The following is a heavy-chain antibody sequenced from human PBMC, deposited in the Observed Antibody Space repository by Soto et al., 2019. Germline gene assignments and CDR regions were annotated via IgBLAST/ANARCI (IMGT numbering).Heavy chain of an antibody. V-gene: IGHV1-18*01. CDR2: ISPKFGRT. CDR3: ARDDCNGGSCDGGHYLDL. D-gene: IGHD2-15*01. J-gene: IGHJ2*01. Sequence: QVQLVQSGPEVKKAGASVKVSCTAPTDYIFLAYGFDWVRQAPGQGLEWMGWISPKFGRTNYARTLQDRFTMTTDVSTNSVSMELRDLRSDNTAVYYCARDDCNGGSCDGGHYLDLWGRGTPISVSS. CDR1: DYIFLAYG.